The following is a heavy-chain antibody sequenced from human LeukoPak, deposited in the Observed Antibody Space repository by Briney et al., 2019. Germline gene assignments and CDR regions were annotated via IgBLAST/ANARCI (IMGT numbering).Heavy chain of an antibody. CDR3: AKRGSGLYFDY. D-gene: IGHD5-12*01. V-gene: IGHV3-48*04. Sequence: PGGSLRLSCAASGFTFSSYSMNWVRQAPGKGLEWVSYISSSSSTIYYADSVKGRFTISRDNSENTVYLQMNSLRAEDTAVYYCAKRGSGLYFDYWGQGTLVTVSS. CDR1: GFTFSSYS. J-gene: IGHJ4*02. CDR2: ISSSSSTI.